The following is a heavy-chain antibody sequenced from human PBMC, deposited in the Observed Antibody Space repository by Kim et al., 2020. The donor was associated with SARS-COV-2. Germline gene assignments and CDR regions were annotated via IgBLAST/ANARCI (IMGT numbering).Heavy chain of an antibody. V-gene: IGHV4-34*01. D-gene: IGHD3-9*01. CDR2: INHSGST. CDR3: ARDGPDLYYDILTGDAFDI. Sequence: SETLSLTCAVYGGSFSGYYWSWIHQPPGKGLEWIGEINHSGSTNYNPSIKSRVTISVDTSKNQFSLKLSTVTAADTAVYYCARDGPDLYYDILTGDAFDIWGQGTMVTVSS. J-gene: IGHJ3*02. CDR1: GGSFSGYY.